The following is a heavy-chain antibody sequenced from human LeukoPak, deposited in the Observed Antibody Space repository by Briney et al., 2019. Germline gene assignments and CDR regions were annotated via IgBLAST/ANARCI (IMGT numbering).Heavy chain of an antibody. CDR2: INPNTVVT. CDR1: GYTVTGYY. V-gene: IGHV1-2*02. Sequence: GASVKVSGNASGYTVTGYYLHWGRQAPGQGREWRGWINPNTVVTNSAQKFQGRVTLTSDTSINTAYMELSRLISDDTAVYYCARGPFWAAVQDSWGQGSLVTVSS. J-gene: IGHJ4*02. CDR3: ARGPFWAAVQDS. D-gene: IGHD3/OR15-3a*01.